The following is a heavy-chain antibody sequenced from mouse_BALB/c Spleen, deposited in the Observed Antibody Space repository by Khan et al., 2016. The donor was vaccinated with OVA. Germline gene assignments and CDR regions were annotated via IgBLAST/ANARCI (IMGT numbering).Heavy chain of an antibody. CDR3: ACELRGFAY. CDR2: ISYSGNS. CDR1: GDSITSGY. V-gene: IGHV3-8*02. D-gene: IGHD1-1*01. Sequence: VQLKESGPSLVKPSQTLSLTCSVTGDSITSGYWNWIRKFPGNKLEYMGYISYSGNSYYNTSLKSRISITRDTSKNQYYLQLNSVTTEDTATCYCACELRGFAYWGQGTLVTVSA. J-gene: IGHJ3*01.